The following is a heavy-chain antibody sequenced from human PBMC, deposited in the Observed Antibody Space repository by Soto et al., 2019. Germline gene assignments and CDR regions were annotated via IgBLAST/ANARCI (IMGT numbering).Heavy chain of an antibody. CDR2: VSTYDGAT. Sequence: QVQLVQSGAEVKKPGASVKVSCKASGYKFNIYGITWMRQAPGLGLEWMGWVSTYDGATNYAQKVQDRITMTTDTSTSTAYMELRSLRSDDSAVYYCARTHDSRGYSYLDYWGQGTLVTVSS. CDR1: GYKFNIYG. V-gene: IGHV1-18*01. J-gene: IGHJ4*02. CDR3: ARTHDSRGYSYLDY. D-gene: IGHD3-22*01.